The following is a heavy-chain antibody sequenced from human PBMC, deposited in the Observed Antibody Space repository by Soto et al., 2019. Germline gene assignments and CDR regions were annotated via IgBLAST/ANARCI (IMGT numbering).Heavy chain of an antibody. D-gene: IGHD6-13*01. V-gene: IGHV1-2*02. CDR1: GYTFTGYY. J-gene: IGHJ6*02. Sequence: VASVKVSCKASGYTFTGYYMHWVRQAPGQGLEWMGWINPNSGGTNYAQKFQGRVTMTRDTSISTAYMELSRLRSDDTAVYYCARAGSSSFYYYYGMDVWGQGTTVTVS. CDR3: ARAGSSSFYYYYGMDV. CDR2: INPNSGGT.